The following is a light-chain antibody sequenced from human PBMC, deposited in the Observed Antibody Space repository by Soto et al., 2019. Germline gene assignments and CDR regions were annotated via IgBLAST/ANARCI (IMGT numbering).Light chain of an antibody. Sequence: SALTPPASGAGSPGQPSTSSCTGTSSDVGTYNYVSWYQHHPGKAPKLIIYEVSNRPSGVSNRFSGSKSGSTASLTISGLQAEDEADYHCTSYTRDTALVFGTGTKV. CDR2: EVS. V-gene: IGLV2-14*01. J-gene: IGLJ1*01. CDR3: TSYTRDTALV. CDR1: SSDVGTYNY.